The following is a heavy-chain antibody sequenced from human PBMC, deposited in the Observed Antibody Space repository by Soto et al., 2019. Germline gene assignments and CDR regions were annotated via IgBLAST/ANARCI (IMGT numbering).Heavy chain of an antibody. V-gene: IGHV1-3*05. Sequence: QVQLVQSGAEEKKPGASVKVSCKASGYTFTSYAMHWVRQAPGQRLEWMGWINAGNGNTKYSQKFQGRVTITRDTAASTAYMELSSLRCEDTALYYCARAWVVVTAPDYWGPGTLVTVSS. D-gene: IGHD2-21*02. CDR3: ARAWVVVTAPDY. CDR2: INAGNGNT. CDR1: GYTFTSYA. J-gene: IGHJ4*02.